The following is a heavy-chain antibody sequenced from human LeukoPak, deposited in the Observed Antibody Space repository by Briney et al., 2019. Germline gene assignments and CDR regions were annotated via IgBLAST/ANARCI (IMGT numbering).Heavy chain of an antibody. J-gene: IGHJ3*02. V-gene: IGHV3-21*01. CDR3: AREAVGATSAFDI. CDR1: GFTFSSYS. Sequence: PGGSLRLSCAASGFTFSSYSMNWVRQSPGKGLEWVSSVSSSGSYIYYADSVKGRFTISRDNTKNSLFLQMSSLRAEDTAVYYCAREAVGATSAFDIWGQGTMVTVSS. CDR2: VSSSGSYI. D-gene: IGHD1-26*01.